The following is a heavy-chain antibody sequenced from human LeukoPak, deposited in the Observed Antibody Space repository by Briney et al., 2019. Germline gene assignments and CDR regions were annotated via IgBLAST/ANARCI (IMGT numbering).Heavy chain of an antibody. D-gene: IGHD3-9*01. CDR2: ISAYNGNT. J-gene: IGHJ4*02. Sequence: GASVKVSCKASGFHFASYGITWVRQAPGQGLEWMGWISAYNGNTNYAQKLQGRVTMTTDTSTSTAYMELRSLRSDDTAVYYCARDVRYFDWSDRGTKAFDCWGQGTLVTVSS. CDR1: GFHFASYG. CDR3: ARDVRYFDWSDRGTKAFDC. V-gene: IGHV1-18*01.